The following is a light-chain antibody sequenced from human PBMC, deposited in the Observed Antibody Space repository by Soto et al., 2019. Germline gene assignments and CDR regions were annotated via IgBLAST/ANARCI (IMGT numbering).Light chain of an antibody. CDR2: GNS. J-gene: IGLJ2*01. Sequence: QAVVTQPPSVSGAPGQRVTISCTGSSSNIGAGYDVHWYQQLPGTAPKLLIYGNSNRPSGVPDRFSGSKSGTSASLAITGLQAEDEADDYGQSYDSSLSGNVVFGGGTKLTVL. CDR1: SSNIGAGYD. CDR3: QSYDSSLSGNVV. V-gene: IGLV1-40*01.